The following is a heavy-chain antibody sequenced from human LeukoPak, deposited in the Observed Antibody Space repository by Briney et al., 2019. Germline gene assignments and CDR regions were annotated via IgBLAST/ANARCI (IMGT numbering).Heavy chain of an antibody. Sequence: GESLKISCKGSGYSFTSYWIGWVRQMPGKGLEWLGIIYPYDSETRYSPSFQGQVTISADKSISTAYLQWSSLKALDTGIYFCARQQHSSGDYENDYWGQGTLVTVSS. CDR2: IYPYDSET. J-gene: IGHJ4*02. CDR1: GYSFTSYW. CDR3: ARQQHSSGDYENDY. D-gene: IGHD6-19*01. V-gene: IGHV5-51*01.